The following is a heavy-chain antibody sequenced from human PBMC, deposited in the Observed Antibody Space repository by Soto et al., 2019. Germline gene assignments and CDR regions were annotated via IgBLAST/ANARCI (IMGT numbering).Heavy chain of an antibody. V-gene: IGHV4-39*01. CDR3: ARISYRSGSPKWFDP. J-gene: IGHJ5*02. CDR2: ISYSGNT. Sequence: SVTLALTCTVSGGSFGSSGYYWGWIRQPPGKGLEWIGSISYSGNTYYRPSLKSRLTISVDTSKNQFSLKLNSVTAADTAVYFCARISYRSGSPKWFDPWGQGTLVTVSS. CDR1: GGSFGSSGYY. D-gene: IGHD3-10*01.